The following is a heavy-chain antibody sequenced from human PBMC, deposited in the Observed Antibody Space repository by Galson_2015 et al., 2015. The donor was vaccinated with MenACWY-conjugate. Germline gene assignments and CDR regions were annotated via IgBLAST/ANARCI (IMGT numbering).Heavy chain of an antibody. CDR3: AKDDFGSGPDD. V-gene: IGHV3-23*01. J-gene: IGHJ4*02. D-gene: IGHD3-10*01. CDR2: ITDTDYA. CDR1: GFTFSSYA. Sequence: SLRLSCAASGFTFSSYAMDWVRQAPGKGLEWVSSITDTDYARYADSVKGRFTISRDNSKNTLYLRMDTLRADDTAVYYCAKDDFGSGPDDWGQGTLVTVSS.